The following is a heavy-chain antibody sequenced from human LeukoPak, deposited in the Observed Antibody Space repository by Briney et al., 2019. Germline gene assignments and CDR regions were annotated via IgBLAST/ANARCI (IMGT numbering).Heavy chain of an antibody. Sequence: GASVKVSCKASGGTFNSYAISWVRQAPGQGLEWMGGIIPIFGTANYAQKFQGRVTITADESTSTAYMELSSLRSEDTAVYYCARGARKYYGSGSYSDYYGMDVWGQGTTVTVSS. D-gene: IGHD3-10*01. J-gene: IGHJ6*02. CDR3: ARGARKYYGSGSYSDYYGMDV. CDR2: IIPIFGTA. CDR1: GGTFNSYA. V-gene: IGHV1-69*01.